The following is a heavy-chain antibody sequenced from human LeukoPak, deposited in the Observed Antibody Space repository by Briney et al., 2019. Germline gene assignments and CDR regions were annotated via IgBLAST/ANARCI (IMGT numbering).Heavy chain of an antibody. V-gene: IGHV5-51*01. Sequence: HGESLKISCKGLVYSYNTYLNAWVRQRPGKGLEWMGIIYPGGSETRYDPSFQGQVTISADNSTSTAYLQWSSLRASDTAMYYCPRARRDGYNLNFDQWGQGTQVTVSS. CDR2: IYPGGSET. CDR1: VYSYNTYL. D-gene: IGHD5-24*01. CDR3: PRARRDGYNLNFDQ. J-gene: IGHJ4*02.